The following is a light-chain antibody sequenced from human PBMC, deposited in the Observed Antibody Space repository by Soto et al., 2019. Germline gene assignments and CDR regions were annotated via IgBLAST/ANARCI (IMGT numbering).Light chain of an antibody. CDR2: DVS. CDR1: SSDVGGYNY. Sequence: QSALTQPASVSGSPGQSITISCTGTSSDVGGYNYVSWYQQHPGKAPKLMIYDVSNRPSGVSNRFSGSKSGNTASLTISGLQAEDEAEYYCSSYTSSSTLMVFGGGTEVTV. CDR3: SSYTSSSTLMV. J-gene: IGLJ2*01. V-gene: IGLV2-14*01.